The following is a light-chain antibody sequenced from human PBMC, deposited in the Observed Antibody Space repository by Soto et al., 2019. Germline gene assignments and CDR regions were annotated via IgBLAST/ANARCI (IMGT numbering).Light chain of an antibody. V-gene: IGKV3-20*01. CDR3: QQYGSSHLFT. CDR2: GAS. Sequence: EIVLTQSPGTLSLSPGERATLTCRASQSVSSSYLAWYQQKPGQAPRHLIYGASSRATGIPDRFSGSGSGTDFTLTISRLEPEVFAVYYCQQYGSSHLFTFGPGTKVDIK. CDR1: QSVSSSY. J-gene: IGKJ3*01.